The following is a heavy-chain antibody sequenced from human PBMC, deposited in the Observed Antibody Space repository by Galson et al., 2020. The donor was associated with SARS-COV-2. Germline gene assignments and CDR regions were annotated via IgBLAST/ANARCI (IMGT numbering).Heavy chain of an antibody. CDR3: ARLGTDYYDSSGYPEYYFDY. CDR2: IYPGNSDT. CDR1: GYSFTSYW. V-gene: IGHV5-51*01. Sequence: GESLKISCKGSGYSFTSYWIGWVRQMPGQGLEWLGIIYPGNSDTRYSPSFQGQVTITADKSISTAYLQWSSLKASDTAMYYCARLGTDYYDSSGYPEYYFDYGGQGALVTVAS. D-gene: IGHD3-22*01. J-gene: IGHJ4*02.